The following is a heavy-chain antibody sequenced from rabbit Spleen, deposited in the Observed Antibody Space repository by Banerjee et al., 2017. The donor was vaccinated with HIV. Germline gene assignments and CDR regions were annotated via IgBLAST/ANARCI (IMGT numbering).Heavy chain of an antibody. Sequence: QEQLVESGGDLVKPGASLTLTCTASGFSFSSSDYMCWVRQAPGKGLEWIACIYAGSSGFTYHASWAKGRFPISKTSSTTVTLQMTSLTAADTATYFCARNYVNAFDPWGQGTLVTVS. CDR3: ARNYVNAFDP. CDR1: GFSFSSSDY. V-gene: IGHV1S45*01. D-gene: IGHD1-1*01. J-gene: IGHJ2*01. CDR2: IYAGSSGFT.